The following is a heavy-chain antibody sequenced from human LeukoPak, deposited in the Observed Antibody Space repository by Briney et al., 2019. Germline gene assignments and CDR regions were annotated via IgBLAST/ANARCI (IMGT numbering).Heavy chain of an antibody. D-gene: IGHD3-22*01. CDR3: AKPYYYDSSGFDY. Sequence: PGGSLRLSCAASGFTFSDYYMSWIRQAPGKGLEWVSYISSSGSTIYYADSVKGRFTISRDNSKNTLYLQMNSLRAEDTAVYYCAKPYYYDSSGFDYWGQGTLVTVSS. J-gene: IGHJ4*02. V-gene: IGHV3-11*01. CDR1: GFTFSDYY. CDR2: ISSSGSTI.